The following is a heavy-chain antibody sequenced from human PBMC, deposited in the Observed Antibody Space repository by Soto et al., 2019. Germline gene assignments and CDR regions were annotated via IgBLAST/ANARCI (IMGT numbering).Heavy chain of an antibody. CDR2: IYYSGST. Sequence: NPSETLSLTCTVSGGSISSYYWSWIRQPPGKGLEWIGYIYYSGSTNYNPSLKSRVTISVDTSKNQFSLKLSSVTAADTAVYYCARDRIDFWSGYSAYGMDVWGQGTTVTVSS. V-gene: IGHV4-59*01. CDR3: ARDRIDFWSGYSAYGMDV. D-gene: IGHD3-3*01. CDR1: GGSISSYY. J-gene: IGHJ6*02.